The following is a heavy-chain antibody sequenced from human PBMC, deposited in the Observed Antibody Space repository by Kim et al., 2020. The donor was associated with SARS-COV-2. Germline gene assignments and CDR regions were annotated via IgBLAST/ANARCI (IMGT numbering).Heavy chain of an antibody. D-gene: IGHD6-19*01. CDR1: GFTFSEYY. CDR3: ALMGQWLDYYYYYMDV. CDR2: ISSSGSTI. J-gene: IGHJ6*03. V-gene: IGHV3-11*01. Sequence: GGSLRLSCAASGFTFSEYYMSWIRQAPGKGLEWVSYISSSGSTIYYADSVKGRFTISRDNAKNSLYLQMNSLRAEDTAVYYCALMGQWLDYYYYYMDVWGKGTTVTVSS.